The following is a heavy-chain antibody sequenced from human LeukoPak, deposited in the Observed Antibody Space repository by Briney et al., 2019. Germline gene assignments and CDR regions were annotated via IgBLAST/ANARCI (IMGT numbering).Heavy chain of an antibody. D-gene: IGHD3-22*01. CDR3: ASLRSDSSGYYNLRIDY. J-gene: IGHJ4*02. V-gene: IGHV4-4*02. Sequence: SETLSLTCVVSGGSINNNKWWSWVRQPPGKGLEWIGDVYYSGSTNYNPSLKSRVTMSVDKSKNQFSLKLNSVTAADTAVYYCASLRSDSSGYYNLRIDYWGQGTLVTVSS. CDR1: GGSINNNKW. CDR2: VYYSGST.